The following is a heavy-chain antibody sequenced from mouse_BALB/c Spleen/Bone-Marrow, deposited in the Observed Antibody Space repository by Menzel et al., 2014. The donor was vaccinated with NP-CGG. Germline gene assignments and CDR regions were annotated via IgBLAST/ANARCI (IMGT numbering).Heavy chain of an antibody. CDR1: GYVFSSSW. Sequence: VQLQQSGPELVKPGASVKISCRASGYVFSSSWMNWVKQRPGQGLEWIGRTYPGDGNTNYNGKFKGKATLTADTSSSTAYMQISSLTSVDSAVYFCARRRTFITSVVDYFDVWGAGTTVTVSS. D-gene: IGHD1-1*02. V-gene: IGHV1-82*01. CDR2: TYPGDGNT. J-gene: IGHJ1*01. CDR3: ARRRTFITSVVDYFDV.